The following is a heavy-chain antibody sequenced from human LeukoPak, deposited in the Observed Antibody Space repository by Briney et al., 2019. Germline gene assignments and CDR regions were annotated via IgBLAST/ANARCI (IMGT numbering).Heavy chain of an antibody. D-gene: IGHD3-10*01. J-gene: IGHJ4*02. CDR2: ISSSSSYI. CDR3: ARGSMVRGVNSFFDY. V-gene: IGHV3-21*01. CDR1: GFTFSSYS. Sequence: PRGSLRLSCAASGFTFSSYSMNWVRQAPGKGLEWVSSISSSSSYIYYADSVKGRFTIFRDDAKNSLYLQMNSLRAEDTAVYYCARGSMVRGVNSFFDYWGQGTLVTVSS.